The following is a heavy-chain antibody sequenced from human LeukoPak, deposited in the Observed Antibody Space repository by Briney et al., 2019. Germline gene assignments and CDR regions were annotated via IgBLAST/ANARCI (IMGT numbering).Heavy chain of an antibody. D-gene: IGHD1-26*01. CDR1: GFTVSSNY. Sequence: PGGSLRLSCAASGFTVSSNYMSWVRQAPGKGLEWVSVIYSGGSTYYADSVKGRFTISRDNSKNTLYLQMNSLRAEDTAVYYCARDHSGSYAFDYRGQGTLVTVSS. CDR2: IYSGGST. V-gene: IGHV3-66*01. CDR3: ARDHSGSYAFDY. J-gene: IGHJ4*02.